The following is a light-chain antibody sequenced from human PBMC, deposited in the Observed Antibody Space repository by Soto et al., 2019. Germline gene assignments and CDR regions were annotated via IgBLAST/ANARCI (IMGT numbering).Light chain of an antibody. Sequence: SYDLTQPPSMSVAPGQTARIACGGNNIGTKSVHWYQQKPGQAPVVVVYDDSDRPSGIPERFSGSNSGNTATLTIIRVEAGDEADYYCQVWDSNSLAVFGGGTKLTVL. J-gene: IGLJ2*01. CDR2: DDS. CDR1: NIGTKS. CDR3: QVWDSNSLAV. V-gene: IGLV3-21*02.